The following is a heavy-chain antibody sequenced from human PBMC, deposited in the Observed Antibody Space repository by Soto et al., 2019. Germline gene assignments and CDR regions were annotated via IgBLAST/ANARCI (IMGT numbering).Heavy chain of an antibody. CDR1: GFTFSIYA. V-gene: IGHV3-23*01. Sequence: PGGSLRLSCAASGFTFSIYAMSWVRQTPGKGLEWVSTISGSGGDTYYADSAQGRFTVSRDNSKNTLFLQMSSLRAEDTGVYYCAKDRSHYSSGWHNWFDPWGQGTLVTVSS. J-gene: IGHJ5*02. D-gene: IGHD6-19*01. CDR3: AKDRSHYSSGWHNWFDP. CDR2: ISGSGGDT.